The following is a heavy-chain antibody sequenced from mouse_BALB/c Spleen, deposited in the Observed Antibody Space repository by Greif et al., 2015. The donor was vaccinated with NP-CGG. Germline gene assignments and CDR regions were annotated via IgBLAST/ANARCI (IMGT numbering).Heavy chain of an antibody. CDR1: GFTFSSFG. J-gene: IGHJ1*01. D-gene: IGHD3-1*01. V-gene: IGHV5-17*02. CDR3: ARGATPGWYFDV. Sequence: EVMLVESGGGLVQPGGSRKLSCAASGFTFSSFGMHWVRQAPEKGLEWVAYISSGSSTIYYADTVKGRFTISRDNPKNTLFLQMTSLRSEDTAMYYCARGATPGWYFDVWGAGTTVTVSS. CDR2: ISSGSSTI.